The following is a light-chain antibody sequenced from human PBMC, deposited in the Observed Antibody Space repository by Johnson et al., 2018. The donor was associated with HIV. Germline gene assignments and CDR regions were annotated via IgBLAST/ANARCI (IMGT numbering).Light chain of an antibody. J-gene: IGLJ1*01. V-gene: IGLV1-51*01. CDR2: DNN. Sequence: QSVLTQPPSVSAAPGQKVTISCSGSSSNIGNNYVSWYQQLPGTAPKLLIYDNNKRPSGIPHRFSGSKSGTSATLGITGLQTGDEADYYCGTWDSSLSAVFGTGTKVTVL. CDR3: GTWDSSLSAV. CDR1: SSNIGNNY.